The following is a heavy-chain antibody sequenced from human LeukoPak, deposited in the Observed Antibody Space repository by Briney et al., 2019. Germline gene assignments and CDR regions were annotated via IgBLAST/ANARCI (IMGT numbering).Heavy chain of an antibody. Sequence: GGSLRLSCAASGFTFSSNEMNWVRQAPGKGLEWVSYVNSGGTIIYYADSVKGRFTISRDNAKNSLYLQMNSLRAEDTAIYYCARDWFADWGQGTLVIVSS. J-gene: IGHJ4*02. V-gene: IGHV3-48*03. CDR1: GFTFSSNE. CDR2: VNSGGTII. CDR3: ARDWFAD.